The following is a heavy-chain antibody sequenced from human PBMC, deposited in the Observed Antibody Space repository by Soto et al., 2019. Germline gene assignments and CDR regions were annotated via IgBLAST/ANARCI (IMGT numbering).Heavy chain of an antibody. CDR1: GYTFTSYG. CDR2: ISAYNGNT. D-gene: IGHD2-15*01. CDR3: VVAAQPYYFDY. J-gene: IGHJ4*02. Sequence: ASVKVSCKASGYTFTSYGISRVRQAPGQGLEWMGWISAYNGNTNYAQKLQGRVTMTTDTSTSSAYMELRSLRSDDTAVYYCVVAAQPYYFDYWGQGTLVTVSS. V-gene: IGHV1-18*01.